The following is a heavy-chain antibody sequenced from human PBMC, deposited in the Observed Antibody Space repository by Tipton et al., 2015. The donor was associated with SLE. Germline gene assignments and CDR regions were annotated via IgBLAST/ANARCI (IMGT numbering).Heavy chain of an antibody. Sequence: TLSLTCTVSGGSISGYFWSWIRQPPGKELEWIGYVHYTGSSHYRASFESRITLSVDTSENQFSLNLRSVTVADTAVYYCARESASTGHFDFWGQGTLVTVSS. J-gene: IGHJ4*02. V-gene: IGHV4-59*12. CDR1: GGSISGYF. D-gene: IGHD2-8*02. CDR2: VHYTGSS. CDR3: ARESASTGHFDF.